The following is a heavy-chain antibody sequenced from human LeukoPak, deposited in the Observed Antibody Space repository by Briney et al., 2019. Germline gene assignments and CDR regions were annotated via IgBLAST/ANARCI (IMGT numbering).Heavy chain of an antibody. Sequence: ASVKVSSKASGYTLTSYAMNWVRQAPGQGLEWMGWINTNTGNSTYAQGFTGRFVFSLATYVSTAYLQISSLKAEDTAVYYCARGPGTRPLDFDFWGQGPLVTVSA. V-gene: IGHV7-4-1*02. D-gene: IGHD1-1*01. J-gene: IGHJ4*02. CDR1: GYTLTSYA. CDR2: INTNTGNS. CDR3: ARGPGTRPLDFDF.